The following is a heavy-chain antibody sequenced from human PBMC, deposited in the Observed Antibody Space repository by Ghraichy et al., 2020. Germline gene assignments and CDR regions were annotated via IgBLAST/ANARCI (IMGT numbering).Heavy chain of an antibody. CDR3: AAHFDNRPVDY. CDR2: IYYSGST. V-gene: IGHV4-39*01. CDR1: GGSISSSSYF. J-gene: IGHJ4*02. D-gene: IGHD3-22*01. Sequence: ESLNISCTVSGGSISSSSYFWGWIRQPPGKGLEWIGSIYYSGSTYDNPTLKSRVTISVDTSKNQFFLKLNSVTAADTAVYYCAAHFDNRPVDYWGQGTLLTVSS.